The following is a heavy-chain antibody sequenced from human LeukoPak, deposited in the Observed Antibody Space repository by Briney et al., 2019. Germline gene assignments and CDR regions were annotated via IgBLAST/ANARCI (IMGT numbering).Heavy chain of an antibody. CDR3: AKGGYSSLIDY. V-gene: IGHV3-23*01. CDR1: GFTFSSYA. D-gene: IGHD6-13*01. CDR2: ISGSGST. Sequence: GGSLRLSCAASGFTFSSYAMSWVRQAPGKGLEWVSAISGSGSTYYADSVKGRFTISRDNSKNTLYLQMNSLRAEDTAVYYCAKGGYSSLIDYWGQGTLVTVSS. J-gene: IGHJ4*02.